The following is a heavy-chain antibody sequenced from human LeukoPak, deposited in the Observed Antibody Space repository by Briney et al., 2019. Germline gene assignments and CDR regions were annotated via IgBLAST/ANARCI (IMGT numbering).Heavy chain of an antibody. V-gene: IGHV4-30-2*05. CDR1: GGSISSGGYY. D-gene: IGHD3-22*01. CDR3: ARTHYYDSSAVGD. J-gene: IGHJ4*02. CDR2: INHSGTT. Sequence: SQTLSLTCAVSGGSISSGGYYWSWIRQPPGKGLEWIAYINHSGTTYYNPSLKSRVTISIDTSKNQFSLKLSSVTAADTAVYYCARTHYYDSSAVGDWGQGTLVTVSS.